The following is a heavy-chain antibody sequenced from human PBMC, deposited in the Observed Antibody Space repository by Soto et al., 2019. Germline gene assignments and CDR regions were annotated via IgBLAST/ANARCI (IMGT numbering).Heavy chain of an antibody. V-gene: IGHV4-59*01. Sequence: PSETLSLTCTVSGGSISSYYWSWIRQPPGKGLEWIGYIYYSGSTNYNPSLKSRVTISVDTSKNQFSLKLSSVTAADTAVYYCARDRIAVAGNLAGGYYYYYGMDVWGQGTTVTVSS. CDR3: ARDRIAVAGNLAGGYYYYYGMDV. J-gene: IGHJ6*02. D-gene: IGHD6-19*01. CDR2: IYYSGST. CDR1: GGSISSYY.